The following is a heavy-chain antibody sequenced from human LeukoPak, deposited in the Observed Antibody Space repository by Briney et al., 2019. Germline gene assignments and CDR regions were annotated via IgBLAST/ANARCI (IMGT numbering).Heavy chain of an antibody. CDR1: GYTFTSYG. D-gene: IGHD6-13*01. J-gene: IGHJ4*02. CDR2: ISAYNGNT. Sequence: ASVKVSCKASGYTFTSYGISWVRQAPGQGLEWMGWISAYNGNTNYAQKLQGRVTMTTDTSTSTAYMELRSLRSDDTAVYYCAQSIAAAGTLNYWGQGTLVTVPS. V-gene: IGHV1-18*01. CDR3: AQSIAAAGTLNY.